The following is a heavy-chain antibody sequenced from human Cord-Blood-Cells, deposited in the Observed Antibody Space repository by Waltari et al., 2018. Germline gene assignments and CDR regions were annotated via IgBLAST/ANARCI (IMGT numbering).Heavy chain of an antibody. CDR2: IYSGGST. J-gene: IGHJ6*02. V-gene: IGHV3-53*01. CDR1: GFTVSSKY. Sequence: EVQLVESGGGLIQPGGSLRLSCAASGFTVSSKYMSCVRRAPGKGLEWISVIYSGGSTYYEDSVKGRFTISRDNSKNTLYLQMNSLRAEDTAVYYCATGPVGYYYYGMDVWGQGTTVTVSS. CDR3: ATGPVGYYYYGMDV.